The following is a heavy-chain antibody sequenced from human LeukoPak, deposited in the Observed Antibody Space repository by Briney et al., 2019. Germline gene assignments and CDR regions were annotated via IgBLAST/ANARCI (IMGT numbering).Heavy chain of an antibody. CDR2: IYSGGET. CDR3: TRDPPAVAINTYA. J-gene: IGHJ5*02. CDR1: GPRVSSKL. D-gene: IGHD6-13*01. Sequence: PGGSLRLSCAPSGPRVSSKLMISARHAPGKGLEWVSLIYSGGETSYADAVKGRFSIYRDNSKNTLYLQMNSLRDEDTVVCYCTRDPPAVAINTYAWGQGPLVTVSS. V-gene: IGHV3-66*01.